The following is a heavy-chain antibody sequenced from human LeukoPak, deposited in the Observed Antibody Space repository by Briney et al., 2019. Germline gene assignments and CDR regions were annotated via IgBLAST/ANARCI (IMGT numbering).Heavy chain of an antibody. CDR3: ARVHSLFLCDY. Sequence: MPSETLSLTCTVSGGSISSYYWSWIRQPPGKGLEWIGYIYYSGSTNYNPSLKSRVTISVDTSKNQFSLKLSSVTAADTAVYYCARVHSLFLCDYWGQGTLVTVSS. J-gene: IGHJ4*02. CDR1: GGSISSYY. D-gene: IGHD3-10*02. V-gene: IGHV4-59*08. CDR2: IYYSGST.